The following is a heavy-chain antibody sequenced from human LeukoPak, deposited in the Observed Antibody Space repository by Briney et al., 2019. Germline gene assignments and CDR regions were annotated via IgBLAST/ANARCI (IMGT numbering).Heavy chain of an antibody. V-gene: IGHV3-48*03. CDR2: ISSSGSAI. D-gene: IGHD6-6*01. Sequence: GGSLRLSCAASGFTFSSYEMNWVRQAPGKGLEWVSYISSSGSAIYYADSVKGRFTISRDNAKNSLYLQMNSLRAEDTAVYYCARDLGYSSSSGIPYYYYYMDVWGKGTAVAVSS. CDR3: ARDLGYSSSSGIPYYYYYMDV. J-gene: IGHJ6*03. CDR1: GFTFSSYE.